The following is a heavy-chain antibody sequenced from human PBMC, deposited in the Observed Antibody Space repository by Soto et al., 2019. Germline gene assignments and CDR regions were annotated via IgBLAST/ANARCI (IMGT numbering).Heavy chain of an antibody. Sequence: QLQLQESGSGLVKPSQTLSLTCAVSVCSITSGGYSWSWIRQPPGKGLEWIGYIYHSGSTYYNPSLQSRVTISGDMSKHQFSLQLCSVTAADTAVYYCARGQVVAAQHWGQGTMVTVSS. V-gene: IGHV4-30-2*01. CDR2: IYHSGST. CDR1: VCSITSGGYS. D-gene: IGHD2-15*01. CDR3: ARGQVVAAQH. J-gene: IGHJ4*02.